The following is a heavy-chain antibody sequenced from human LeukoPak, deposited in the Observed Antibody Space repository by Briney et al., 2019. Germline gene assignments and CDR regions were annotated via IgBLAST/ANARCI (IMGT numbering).Heavy chain of an antibody. V-gene: IGHV3-23*01. CDR3: AKDDIEYQPLLYAPEYFDY. Sequence: PGGSLRLSCAASGFTVSGNYMSWVRQAPGKGLEWVSSISGSGTYMYYADSLKGRFTISRDNSKNTLYLQMNSLRAEDTAVYYCAKDDIEYQPLLYAPEYFDYWGQGTLVTVSS. J-gene: IGHJ4*02. CDR1: GFTVSGNY. D-gene: IGHD2-2*01. CDR2: ISGSGTYM.